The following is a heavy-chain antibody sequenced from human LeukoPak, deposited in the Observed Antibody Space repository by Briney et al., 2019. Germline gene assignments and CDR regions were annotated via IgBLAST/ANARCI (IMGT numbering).Heavy chain of an antibody. CDR3: ARQSSSPYYYFDF. CDR2: IYYSGST. Sequence: PSETLSLTCTVSGGSISSSSYYWGWIRQPPGKGLEWFGSIYYSGSTYYNPSLKSRVTISVDTPKNQSSLKLTSVTAADTAVYYCARQSSSPYYYFDFWGQGTLVTVSS. V-gene: IGHV4-39*01. J-gene: IGHJ4*02. CDR1: GGSISSSSYY. D-gene: IGHD6-6*01.